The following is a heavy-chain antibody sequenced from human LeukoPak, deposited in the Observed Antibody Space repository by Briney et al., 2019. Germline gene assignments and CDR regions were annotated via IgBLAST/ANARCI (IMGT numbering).Heavy chain of an antibody. V-gene: IGHV4-59*08. J-gene: IGHJ4*02. CDR3: ARQYCGSTSCFFDY. CDR2: IYYSGST. Sequence: SETLSLTCTVSGGSISSYYWTWIRQPPGKGLEWIGYIYYSGSTNYNPSLKSRVTISMDTSKKQSSLRLSSVTAADTAVYYCARQYCGSTSCFFDYWGQGTLVTVSS. D-gene: IGHD2-2*01. CDR1: GGSISSYY.